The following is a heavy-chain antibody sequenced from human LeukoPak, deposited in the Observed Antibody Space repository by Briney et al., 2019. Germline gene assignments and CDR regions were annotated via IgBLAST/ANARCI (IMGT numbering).Heavy chain of an antibody. Sequence: ASVKVSCKASGYTFTGYYLHWVRQAPGQGLEWMGWITPNSGGTDYAQKFQGRVTMTRDTSIPTAYMELSRLRSDDTAVYFCAADDCIRDFDWLYYFDYWGQGTLVTVSS. CDR3: AADDCIRDFDWLYYFDY. CDR2: ITPNSGGT. CDR1: GYTFTGYY. J-gene: IGHJ4*02. V-gene: IGHV1-2*02. D-gene: IGHD3-9*01.